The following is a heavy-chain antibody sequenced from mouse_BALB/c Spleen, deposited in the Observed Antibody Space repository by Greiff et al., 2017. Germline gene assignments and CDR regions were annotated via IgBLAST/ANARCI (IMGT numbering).Heavy chain of an antibody. J-gene: IGHJ3*01. CDR1: GYTFTSYW. CDR3: TRGDYYGSSGGFAY. CDR2: IYPGNSDT. D-gene: IGHD1-1*01. V-gene: IGHV1-5*01. Sequence: EEKLQESGTVLARPGASVKMSCKASGYTFTSYWMHWVKQRPGQGLEWIGAIYPGNSDTSYNQKFKGKAKLTAVTSTSTAYMELSSLTNEDSAVYYCTRGDYYGSSGGFAYWGQGTLVTVSA.